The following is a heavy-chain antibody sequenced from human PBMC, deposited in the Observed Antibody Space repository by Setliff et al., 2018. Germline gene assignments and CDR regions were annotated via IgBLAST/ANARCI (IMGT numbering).Heavy chain of an antibody. CDR1: GYTFSSYA. CDR2: INPNTGNP. CDR3: ARASRFGTIKYRGDYYMDV. D-gene: IGHD3-10*01. V-gene: IGHV7-4-1*02. J-gene: IGHJ6*03. Sequence: ASVKVSCKASGYTFSSYAMNWVRQAPGQGLEWMGWINPNTGNPTYAQDSTGRFVFSLDTSVSTAYLQISSLKAEDTALDYCARASRFGTIKYRGDYYMDVWGKGTTVTVSS.